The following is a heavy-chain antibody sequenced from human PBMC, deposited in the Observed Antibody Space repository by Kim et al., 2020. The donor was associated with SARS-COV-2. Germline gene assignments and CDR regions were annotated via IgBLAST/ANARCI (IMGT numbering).Heavy chain of an antibody. D-gene: IGHD5-18*01. CDR1: GFTFSSYA. CDR2: ISGSGGST. V-gene: IGHV3-23*01. CDR3: AKDRTGYSYGGAPFDY. Sequence: GGSLRLSCAASGFTFSSYAMSWVRQAPGKGLEWVSAISGSGGSTYYADSVKGRFTISRDNSKNTLYLQMNSLRAEDTAVYYCAKDRTGYSYGGAPFDYWGQGTLVTVSS. J-gene: IGHJ4*02.